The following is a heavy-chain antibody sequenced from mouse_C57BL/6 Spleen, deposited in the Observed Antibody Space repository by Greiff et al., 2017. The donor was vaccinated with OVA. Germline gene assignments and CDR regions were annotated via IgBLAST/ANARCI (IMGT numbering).Heavy chain of an antibody. CDR1: GYTLTSYW. CDR2: IDPSDSYT. Sequence: QVQLQQPGAELVMPGASVKLSCKASGYTLTSYWMHWVKQRPGQGLEWIGEIDPSDSYTNYNQKFKGKSTLTVDKSSSTAYMQLSSLTSEDSAVYYCARGGDLGYFDYWGQGTTLTVSS. D-gene: IGHD3-3*01. J-gene: IGHJ2*01. CDR3: ARGGDLGYFDY. V-gene: IGHV1-69*01.